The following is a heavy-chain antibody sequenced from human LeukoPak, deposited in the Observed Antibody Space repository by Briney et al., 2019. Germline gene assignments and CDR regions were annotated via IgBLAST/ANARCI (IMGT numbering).Heavy chain of an antibody. Sequence: GGSLRLSCAASGFTFSSYAMSWVRQAPGKGLEWVSAISGSGGSTYYADSVKGRFTISRDNSKNTLYLQMNSLRAEDTAVYYCAKDPGDYVWGSYRYTFDYWGQGTLVTVSS. D-gene: IGHD3-16*02. J-gene: IGHJ4*02. CDR3: AKDPGDYVWGSYRYTFDY. CDR2: ISGSGGST. V-gene: IGHV3-23*01. CDR1: GFTFSSYA.